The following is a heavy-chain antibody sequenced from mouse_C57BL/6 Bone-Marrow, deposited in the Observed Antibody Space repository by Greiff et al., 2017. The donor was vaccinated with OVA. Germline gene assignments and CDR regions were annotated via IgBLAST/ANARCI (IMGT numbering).Heavy chain of an antibody. CDR1: GFTFSDYG. CDR2: ISNLAYSI. V-gene: IGHV5-15*01. Sequence: EVQRVESGGGLVQPGGSLKLSCAASGFTFSDYGMAWVRQAPRKGPEWVAFISNLAYSIYYADTVTGRFTISRENAKNTLYLEMSSLRSEDTAMYYCARRGTYFDVWGTGTTVTVSS. J-gene: IGHJ1*03. CDR3: ARRGTYFDV.